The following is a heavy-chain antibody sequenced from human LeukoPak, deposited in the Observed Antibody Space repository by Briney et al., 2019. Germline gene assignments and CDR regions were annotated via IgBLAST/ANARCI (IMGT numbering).Heavy chain of an antibody. V-gene: IGHV4-39*07. J-gene: IGHJ3*02. Sequence: NPSETLSLTCTVSGGSISSRAYYWGWIRQPPGKGLEWIGSIDYIGTTYYHPSLKSRVTISIDTSKTQFSLNLSSVTAADTAVYYCARRAHYGSETYVHDAFDIWGQGTMVTVSS. D-gene: IGHD3-10*01. CDR2: IDYIGTT. CDR3: ARRAHYGSETYVHDAFDI. CDR1: GGSISSRAYY.